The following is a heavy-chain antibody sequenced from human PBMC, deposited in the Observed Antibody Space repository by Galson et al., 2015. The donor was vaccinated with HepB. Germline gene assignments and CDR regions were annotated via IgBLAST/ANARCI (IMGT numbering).Heavy chain of an antibody. Sequence: SVKVSCKASGYTFNDYYLHWVRQAPGQGLEWMGWINPNSGGTKYAQKFQGRATMTRDTSISTAYMELSRLRSDDTAVYYCARELNKDIVVVPAAANYYYYGMDVWGQGTTVTVSS. CDR3: ARELNKDIVVVPAAANYYYYGMDV. V-gene: IGHV1-2*02. CDR2: INPNSGGT. J-gene: IGHJ6*02. D-gene: IGHD2-2*01. CDR1: GYTFNDYY.